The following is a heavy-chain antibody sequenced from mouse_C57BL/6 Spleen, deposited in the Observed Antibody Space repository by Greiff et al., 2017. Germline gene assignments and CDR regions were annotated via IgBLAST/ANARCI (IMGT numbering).Heavy chain of an antibody. D-gene: IGHD1-1*02. CDR3: ARYDGTLYGY. CDR1: GYTFTSYW. V-gene: IGHV1-52*01. CDR2: IDPSDSET. Sequence: VKLLQPGAELVRPGSSVKLSCKASGYTFTSYWMHWVKQRPIQGLEWIGNIDPSDSETHYNQKFKDKATLTVDKSYSTAYMQLSSLSSEDSAVYSCARYDGTLYGYWGQGTTLTVSS. J-gene: IGHJ2*01.